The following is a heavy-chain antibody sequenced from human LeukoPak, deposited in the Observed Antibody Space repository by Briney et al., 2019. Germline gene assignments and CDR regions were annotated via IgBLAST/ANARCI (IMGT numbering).Heavy chain of an antibody. CDR3: ARDFRPHDYVWGSYRT. Sequence: AASVNVSCKASGYTFTIYGISWVRHAPGQGREWMGWISAYNGNTNYAQKLQGRVTMTTDTSTSTAYMELRSLRSDDTAVYYCARDFRPHDYVWGSYRTWGQGTLVTVSS. CDR2: ISAYNGNT. CDR1: GYTFTIYG. D-gene: IGHD3-16*02. J-gene: IGHJ4*02. V-gene: IGHV1-18*01.